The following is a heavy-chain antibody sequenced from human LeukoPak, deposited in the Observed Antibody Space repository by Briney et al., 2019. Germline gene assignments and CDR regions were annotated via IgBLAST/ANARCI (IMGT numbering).Heavy chain of an antibody. V-gene: IGHV3-53*01. CDR2: IYSGGST. J-gene: IGHJ4*02. Sequence: PGGSLRLSCAASGFTVSSNYMSWVRQAPGKGLEWVSVIYSGGSTYYADSVKGQFTISRDNSKNTLYLQMNSLRAEDTAVYYCARVGRGYSYGYIDYWGQGTLVTVSS. CDR1: GFTVSSNY. D-gene: IGHD5-18*01. CDR3: ARVGRGYSYGYIDY.